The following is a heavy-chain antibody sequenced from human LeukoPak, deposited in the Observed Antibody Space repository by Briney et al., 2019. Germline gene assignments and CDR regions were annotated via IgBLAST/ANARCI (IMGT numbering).Heavy chain of an antibody. CDR3: ARAPVTSCRGAYCYPFDY. Sequence: GGSLRLSCAASGFTFSSYGMGWVRQAPGKGLEWVSATSSSDAGTYYADSVRGRFTISRDNSKNTLYLQMNSLRAEDAAVYYCARAPVTSCRGAYCYPFDYWGQGTLVTVSS. J-gene: IGHJ4*02. D-gene: IGHD2-21*01. CDR2: TSSSDAGT. CDR1: GFTFSSYG. V-gene: IGHV3-23*01.